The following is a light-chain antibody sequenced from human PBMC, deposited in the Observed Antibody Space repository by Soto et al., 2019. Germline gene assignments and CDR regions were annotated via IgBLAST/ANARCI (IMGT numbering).Light chain of an antibody. CDR3: QQSYSTPPWT. CDR2: AAS. V-gene: IGKV1-39*01. J-gene: IGKJ1*01. CDR1: QSISSY. Sequence: DIQMTQSPSSLSASVGDRVTITCRASQSISSYLNWYQQKPGKAPKLLIYAASSFHSGVPSRFSGSGSGTDFTLTISSLQPEDFAPYYCQQSYSTPPWTFGQGTKVEIK.